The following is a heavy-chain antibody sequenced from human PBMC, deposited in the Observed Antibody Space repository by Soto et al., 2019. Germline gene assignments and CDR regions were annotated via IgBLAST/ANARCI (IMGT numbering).Heavy chain of an antibody. D-gene: IGHD2-2*01. J-gene: IGHJ3*02. CDR3: ARRYCTSSSCPEDAFDI. CDR2: IYPGDSDT. V-gene: IGHV5-51*01. Sequence: ESLKISCKGSGYIFTNYWIAWVRQMPGKGLEWMGIIYPGDSDTRYSPSFQGQVTISADKSISTAYLQWSSLKASDTAMYYCARRYCTSSSCPEDAFDIWGQGTMVTVSS. CDR1: GYIFTNYW.